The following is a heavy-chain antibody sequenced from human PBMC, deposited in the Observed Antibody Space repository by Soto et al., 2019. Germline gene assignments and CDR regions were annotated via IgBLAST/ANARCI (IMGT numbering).Heavy chain of an antibody. D-gene: IGHD3-10*01. Sequence: SVKVSCKASGGTFSSYAISWVRQAPGQGLEWMGGIIPIFGTANYAQKFQGRVTITADESTSTAYTELSSLRSEDTAVYYCARDDYYGSGSYYNPQGYYYYGMDVWGQGTTVTVSS. V-gene: IGHV1-69*13. J-gene: IGHJ6*02. CDR2: IIPIFGTA. CDR3: ARDDYYGSGSYYNPQGYYYYGMDV. CDR1: GGTFSSYA.